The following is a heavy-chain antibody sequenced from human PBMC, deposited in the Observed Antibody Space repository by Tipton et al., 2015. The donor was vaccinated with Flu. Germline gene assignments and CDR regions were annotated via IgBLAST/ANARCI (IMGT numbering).Heavy chain of an antibody. CDR1: GYSPSSYY. V-gene: IGHV4-4*07. Sequence: TLSLTCTVSGYSPSSYYWSWIRQPAGKGLEWIGRIYTSGGSKYNPSLRGRLTMSVDASKKEFSLKLSSVTAADTAVYYCARGSGSGTFVIFGFWGQGTLVTVSS. CDR2: IYTSGGS. D-gene: IGHD3-10*01. CDR3: ARGSGSGTFVIFGF. J-gene: IGHJ1*01.